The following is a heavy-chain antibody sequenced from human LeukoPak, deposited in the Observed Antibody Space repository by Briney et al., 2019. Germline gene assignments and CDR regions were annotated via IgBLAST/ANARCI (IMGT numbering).Heavy chain of an antibody. Sequence: SETLSLTCTVSDGSISSNSYYWGWIRQPPGKGLERIGSISYSGRTYYNPSLESRVTISVDASKNQFSLELNSVTAADTAVYYCARDQQYHRPAGWFDPWGQGTLVTVSS. CDR3: ARDQQYHRPAGWFDP. J-gene: IGHJ5*02. V-gene: IGHV4-39*01. CDR2: ISYSGRT. D-gene: IGHD1-14*01. CDR1: DGSISSNSYY.